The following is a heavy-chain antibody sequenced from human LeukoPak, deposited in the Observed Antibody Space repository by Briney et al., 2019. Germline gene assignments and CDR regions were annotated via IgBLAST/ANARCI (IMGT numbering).Heavy chain of an antibody. J-gene: IGHJ3*02. CDR1: GGSISSYY. CDR2: IYYNGNT. Sequence: PSETLSLTCTVSGGSISSYYWSWIRQPPGKGLEWIGYIYYNGNTNYNPSLKSRVTISVDTSKNQFSLKLTSVTAADTAVYYCARDRTTSTRGAFDIWGQGTMVTVSS. CDR3: ARDRTTSTRGAFDI. D-gene: IGHD1-1*01. V-gene: IGHV4-59*01.